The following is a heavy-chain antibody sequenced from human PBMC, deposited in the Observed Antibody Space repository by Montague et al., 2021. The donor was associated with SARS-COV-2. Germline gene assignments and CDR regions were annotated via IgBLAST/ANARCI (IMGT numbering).Heavy chain of an antibody. CDR1: GYTFTSYG. Sequence: SVKVSCKASGYTFTSYGISWVRQAPGQGLEWMRWISAYNGNTNYAQKLQGRVTMTTDTSTSTAYMELRSLRSDDMAVYYCAVLLKNGYCSSTSCYGEGYFDCWGQGTLVTVSS. J-gene: IGHJ4*02. D-gene: IGHD2-2*03. V-gene: IGHV1-18*03. CDR3: AVLLKNGYCSSTSCYGEGYFDC. CDR2: ISAYNGNT.